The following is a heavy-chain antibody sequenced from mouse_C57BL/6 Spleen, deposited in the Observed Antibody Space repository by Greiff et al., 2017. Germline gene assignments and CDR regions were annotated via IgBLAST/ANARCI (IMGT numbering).Heavy chain of an antibody. D-gene: IGHD1-1*01. CDR3: ARGSYGRPYWYFDV. CDR2: INPNNGGT. Sequence: VQLQQSGPELVKPGASVKIPCKASGYTFTDYNMDWVKQSHGKSLEWIGDINPNNGGTIYNQKFKGKATLTVDKSSSTAYMELRSLTSEDTAVYDCARGSYGRPYWYFDVWGTGTTVTVSS. CDR1: GYTFTDYN. J-gene: IGHJ1*03. V-gene: IGHV1-18*01.